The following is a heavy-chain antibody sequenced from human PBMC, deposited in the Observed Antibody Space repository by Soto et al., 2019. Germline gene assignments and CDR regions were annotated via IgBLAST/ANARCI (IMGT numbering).Heavy chain of an antibody. D-gene: IGHD2-2*01. CDR1: GYTFTTFW. Sequence: GESLKISCTGFGYTFTTFWISWVRQMPGKGLEWMGRIDPGDTYATYSPAFQGHVTISADKATSTAYLQWSSLKASDTAMYFCARIYCTTTTCDSWFDPWGQGTLVTVSS. V-gene: IGHV5-10-1*01. J-gene: IGHJ5*02. CDR3: ARIYCTTTTCDSWFDP. CDR2: IDPGDTYA.